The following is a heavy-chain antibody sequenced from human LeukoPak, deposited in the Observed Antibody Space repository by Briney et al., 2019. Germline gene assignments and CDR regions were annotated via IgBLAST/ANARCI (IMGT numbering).Heavy chain of an antibody. CDR1: GFALTSFT. CDR2: ISSAGIST. V-gene: IGHV3-64D*06. Sequence: GGTLRLSCAVSGFALTSFTMNWVRQAPGKGLEYVSAISSAGISTFYADSVKGRFTISRDNSKNTLYLQRSSLRAEDTAVFHCVKTTAQYYYDYWGQGTLVTVSS. CDR3: VKTTAQYYYDY. D-gene: IGHD5-18*01. J-gene: IGHJ4*02.